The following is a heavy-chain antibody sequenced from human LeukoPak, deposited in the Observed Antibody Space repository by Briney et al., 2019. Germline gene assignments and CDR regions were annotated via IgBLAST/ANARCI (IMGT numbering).Heavy chain of an antibody. J-gene: IGHJ4*02. D-gene: IGHD1-7*01. Sequence: GGSLRLSCAAPGFTFSSYAMSWVRQAPGKGLEWVSAISGSGGSTYYADSVKGRFTISRDNSKNTLYLQMDSLRAEDTAVYYCAKDVSRGTTNYFDYWGQGTLVTVSS. CDR2: ISGSGGST. CDR3: AKDVSRGTTNYFDY. CDR1: GFTFSSYA. V-gene: IGHV3-23*01.